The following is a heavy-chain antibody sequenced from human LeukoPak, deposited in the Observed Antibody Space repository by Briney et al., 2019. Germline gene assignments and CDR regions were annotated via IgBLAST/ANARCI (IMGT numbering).Heavy chain of an antibody. V-gene: IGHV1-18*01. D-gene: IGHD2-15*01. CDR1: GYTFTSYG. CDR2: ISAYNGNT. J-gene: IGHJ4*02. CDR3: ARVPPIGYCSGGSCKNFDY. Sequence: ASVKVSCKASGYTFTSYGISWVRQAPGQGLEWMGWISAYNGNTNYAQKLQGRVTMTTDTSTSTAYMELRSLRSDDTAVYYCARVPPIGYCSGGSCKNFDYWDQGTLVTVSS.